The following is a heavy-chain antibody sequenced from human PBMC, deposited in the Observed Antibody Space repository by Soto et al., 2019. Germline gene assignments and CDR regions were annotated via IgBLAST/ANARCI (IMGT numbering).Heavy chain of an antibody. J-gene: IGHJ4*02. CDR1: GFTFSTYS. Sequence: PGGSLRLSCAASGFTFSTYSMNWVRQAPGKGLEWVSYISSSSSALYYADSVKGRFTISRDNAKNSLYLQMNSLRDEDTAVYYCARVRSSGWYFDYWGQGTLGTVSS. CDR2: ISSSSSAL. CDR3: ARVRSSGWYFDY. V-gene: IGHV3-48*02. D-gene: IGHD6-19*01.